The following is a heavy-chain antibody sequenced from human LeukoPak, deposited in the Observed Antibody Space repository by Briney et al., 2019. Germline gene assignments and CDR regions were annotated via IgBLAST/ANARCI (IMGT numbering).Heavy chain of an antibody. V-gene: IGHV4-4*07. Sequence: SETLSLTCTVSGGSISSYYWSWIRQPAGKGLEWIGRIYTSGSPNYNPSLKSRVTMSLDTSKNQFSLKLSSVTAADTAVYYCARVDYDSSGYPFDYWGQGTLVTVSS. D-gene: IGHD3-22*01. J-gene: IGHJ4*02. CDR3: ARVDYDSSGYPFDY. CDR2: IYTSGSP. CDR1: GGSISSYY.